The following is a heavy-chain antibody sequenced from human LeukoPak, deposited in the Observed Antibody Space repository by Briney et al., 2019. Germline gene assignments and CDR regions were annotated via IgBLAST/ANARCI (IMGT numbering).Heavy chain of an antibody. CDR3: AKDKGDSRGYYYVFDF. J-gene: IGHJ4*02. V-gene: IGHV3-9*01. CDR1: GFNFDDYA. Sequence: GRSLRLSCAASGFNFDDYAMHWVRQAPGKGPEWVAGINWNSGSIGYADSVKGRFTISRDNAKNYLYLHLNSLRAEDTALYYCAKDKGDSRGYYYVFDFWGQGTLVTVSS. D-gene: IGHD3-22*01. CDR2: INWNSGSI.